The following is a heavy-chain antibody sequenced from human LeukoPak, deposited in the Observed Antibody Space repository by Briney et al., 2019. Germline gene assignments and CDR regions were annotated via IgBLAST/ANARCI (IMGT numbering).Heavy chain of an antibody. V-gene: IGHV4-39*07. J-gene: IGHJ3*02. CDR1: GGSISSSSYY. D-gene: IGHD1-26*01. CDR2: IYYSGST. Sequence: SETLSLTCTVSGGSISSSSYYWGWIRQPPGKGLEWIGSIYYSGSTYYNPSLKSRVTISVDTSKNQFSLKLSSVTAADTAVYYCARVASSVGATGSAFDIWGQGTMVTVSS. CDR3: ARVASSVGATGSAFDI.